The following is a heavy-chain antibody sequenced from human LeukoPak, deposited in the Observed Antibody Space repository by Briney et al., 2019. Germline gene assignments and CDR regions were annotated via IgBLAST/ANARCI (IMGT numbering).Heavy chain of an antibody. Sequence: SETLSLTCTVSGDSIIGYYWSWIRQPPGKGLEWIGYIHYSGSTNYNPSLKSRVTISVDTSRSHFSLKLSSATAADTAVYFCASSTCYYDSSFDQWGQGILVTVSS. CDR2: IHYSGST. D-gene: IGHD3-10*01. V-gene: IGHV4-59*01. CDR3: ASSTCYYDSSFDQ. CDR1: GDSIIGYY. J-gene: IGHJ4*02.